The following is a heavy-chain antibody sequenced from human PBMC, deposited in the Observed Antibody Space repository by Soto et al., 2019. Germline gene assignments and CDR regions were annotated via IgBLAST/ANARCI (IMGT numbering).Heavy chain of an antibody. CDR1: GGSISSSSYY. Sequence: QLQLRESGPGLVKPSETLSLTCTVSGGSISSSSYYWAWNRQSPGKGLEWIGSVYYNGFTYYNPSLKSRVTISVDTSKNPFSLTLTSVTAADTAVYYCARMGDFWSGPGERDPWGQGTLVTVSS. J-gene: IGHJ5*02. CDR3: ARMGDFWSGPGERDP. CDR2: VYYNGFT. V-gene: IGHV4-39*01. D-gene: IGHD3-3*01.